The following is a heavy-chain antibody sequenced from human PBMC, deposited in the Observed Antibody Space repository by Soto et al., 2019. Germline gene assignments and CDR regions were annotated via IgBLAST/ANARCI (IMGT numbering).Heavy chain of an antibody. CDR1: GFTFSNYG. D-gene: IGHD3-10*01. CDR2: VWHDGKTK. CDR3: ARDRGSDDPIDY. J-gene: IGHJ4*02. Sequence: QVQQVESGGGVVQPERSLRLSCAASGFTFSNYGMHWVRQAPGKGLEWVAVVWHDGKTKYYADSVEGRFTISRDNSRNTLFLQMNSLRAEDTAVYHCARDRGSDDPIDYWGQGTLVTVSS. V-gene: IGHV3-33*01.